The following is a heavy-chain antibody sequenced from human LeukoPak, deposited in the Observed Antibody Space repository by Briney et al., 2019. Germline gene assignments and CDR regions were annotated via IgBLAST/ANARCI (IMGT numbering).Heavy chain of an antibody. CDR1: GGTFSSYA. D-gene: IGHD2-2*01. Sequence: SVKVSCKASGGTFSSYAISWVRQAPGQGLEWMGGIIPIFGTANYAQKFQGRVTITTDESTSTAYMELSGLRSEDTAVYYCARGDCSSTSCYGYYYYYYMDVWGKGTTVTVSS. V-gene: IGHV1-69*05. J-gene: IGHJ6*03. CDR3: ARGDCSSTSCYGYYYYYYMDV. CDR2: IIPIFGTA.